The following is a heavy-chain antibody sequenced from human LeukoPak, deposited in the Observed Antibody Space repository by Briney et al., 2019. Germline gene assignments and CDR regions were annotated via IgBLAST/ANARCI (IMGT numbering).Heavy chain of an antibody. D-gene: IGHD2-21*02. CDR3: ARDLSHIVVVTAIFDY. V-gene: IGHV3-21*01. CDR2: ISSSCSYI. Sequence: GGSLRLSCAASGFTFSNYSMNWVRQAPGKGLEWVSSISSSCSYIYYGDSVKGRFTISRDNAKNSLYLQMNSLRAEDTAVYYCARDLSHIVVVTAIFDYWGQGTLVTVSS. J-gene: IGHJ4*02. CDR1: GFTFSNYS.